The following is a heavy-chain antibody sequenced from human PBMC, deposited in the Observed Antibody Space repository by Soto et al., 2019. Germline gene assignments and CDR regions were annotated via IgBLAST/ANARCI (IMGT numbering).Heavy chain of an antibody. D-gene: IGHD3-22*01. V-gene: IGHV4-59*01. CDR2: VYYSGST. CDR1: GASISSSY. CDR3: ARGYYDTSGQSNTFDI. J-gene: IGHJ3*02. Sequence: PSETLSLTCTVSGASISSSYWSWIRQSPGKGLEWIGYVYYSGSTNYNPSLKSRVTISVDTSKNQFSLKLSSVTAADTAVYYCARGYYDTSGQSNTFDIWGHGTMVTVSS.